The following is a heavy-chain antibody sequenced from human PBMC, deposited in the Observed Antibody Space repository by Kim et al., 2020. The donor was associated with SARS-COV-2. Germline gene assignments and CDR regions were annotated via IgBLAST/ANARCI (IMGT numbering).Heavy chain of an antibody. CDR2: ISYDGSNI. V-gene: IGHV3-30*04. CDR3: ARDSAVAGTFNY. Sequence: GGSLRLSCAASGFTFSSYAMHWVRQAPGKGLEWVAVISYDGSNIYYADSVKGRFTISRDNSKNTLYLQMNSLRAEDTAVYYCARDSAVAGTFNYWGQGTLVTVSS. CDR1: GFTFSSYA. J-gene: IGHJ4*02. D-gene: IGHD6-19*01.